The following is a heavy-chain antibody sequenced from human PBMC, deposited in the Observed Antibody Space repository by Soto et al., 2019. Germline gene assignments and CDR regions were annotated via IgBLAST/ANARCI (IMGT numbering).Heavy chain of an antibody. Sequence: ASVKVSCKASGYTFTSYGISWVRQAPGQGLEWMGWISAYNGNTNYAQKLQGRVTMTTDTSTSTAYMELRSLRSDDTAVYYCARDRGAEYSSSWYFHAFDIWGQGTMVTVSS. J-gene: IGHJ3*02. D-gene: IGHD6-13*01. CDR3: ARDRGAEYSSSWYFHAFDI. V-gene: IGHV1-18*01. CDR2: ISAYNGNT. CDR1: GYTFTSYG.